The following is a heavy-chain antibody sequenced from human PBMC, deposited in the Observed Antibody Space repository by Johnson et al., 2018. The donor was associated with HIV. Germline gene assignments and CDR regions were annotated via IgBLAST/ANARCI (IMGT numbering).Heavy chain of an antibody. CDR3: AREGGPPKLAFDI. J-gene: IGHJ3*02. Sequence: VRLVESGGALVQPGGSLRLSCAASGFTVSNNYMSWVRQAPGKGLEWVSIIYSGDTTYNADSVKGRFTISRDNSKNTLYLQMNSLRAEDTAVYYCAREGGPPKLAFDIWGQGTMVTVSS. V-gene: IGHV3-66*01. D-gene: IGHD3-16*01. CDR1: GFTVSNNY. CDR2: IYSGDTT.